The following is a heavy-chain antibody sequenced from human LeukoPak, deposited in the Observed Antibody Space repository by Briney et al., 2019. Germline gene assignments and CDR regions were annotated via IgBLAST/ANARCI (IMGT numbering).Heavy chain of an antibody. Sequence: GGSLRLSCAVSGFTFSSYAMHWVRQAPGKGLVWVALISYDGSHKYYADSVKGRFTISRDNSKNTLYVQMNSLRADDTAVYYCARGAYGSGWTTFDYWGQGILVTVSS. CDR2: ISYDGSHK. CDR3: ARGAYGSGWTTFDY. D-gene: IGHD6-19*01. J-gene: IGHJ4*02. CDR1: GFTFSSYA. V-gene: IGHV3-30*04.